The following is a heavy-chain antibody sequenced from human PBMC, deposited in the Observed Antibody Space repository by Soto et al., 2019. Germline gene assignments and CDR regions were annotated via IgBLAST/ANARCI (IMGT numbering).Heavy chain of an antibody. J-gene: IGHJ5*02. D-gene: IGHD6-13*01. CDR3: ARERPDGSRLDP. Sequence: SETLSLTCTVSGGSIISGAYYWSWIRQHPGKGLEWIGYIYYSGDTYYNPSLKSRVSISVDTSKNQFSLNLSSVTAADTAVYYCARERPDGSRLDPWGQGTLVTVSS. V-gene: IGHV4-31*03. CDR1: GGSIISGAYY. CDR2: IYYSGDT.